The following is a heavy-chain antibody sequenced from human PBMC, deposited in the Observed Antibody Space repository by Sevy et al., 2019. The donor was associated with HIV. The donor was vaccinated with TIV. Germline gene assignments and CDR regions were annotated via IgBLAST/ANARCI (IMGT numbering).Heavy chain of an antibody. CDR1: GFTFSSYW. CDR2: IKQDGSEK. V-gene: IGHV3-7*01. J-gene: IGHJ4*02. D-gene: IGHD3-22*01. Sequence: GGSLRLSCAASGFTFSSYWMTWVRQAPGKGLEWVANIKQDGSEKFYVDSVKGRFTISRDNANNSLFFQMNSLRAEDTAVYYCARPYRTDPFYYSGSSGYYYPSYFDNWGQGTLVTVSS. CDR3: ARPYRTDPFYYSGSSGYYYPSYFDN.